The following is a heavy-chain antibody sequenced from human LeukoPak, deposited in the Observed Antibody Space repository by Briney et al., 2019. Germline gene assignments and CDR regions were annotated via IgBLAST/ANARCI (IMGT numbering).Heavy chain of an antibody. Sequence: PGGSLRLSCTASGFTFGDYAMSWVRQAPGKGREWVGFIRSKAYGGTTEYAASVKGRFTISRDDPKSIAYLQMNSLKTEDTAVYYCTRDREDFWSDGMDVWGQGTTVTVSS. CDR3: TRDREDFWSDGMDV. V-gene: IGHV3-49*04. CDR1: GFTFGDYA. J-gene: IGHJ6*02. CDR2: IRSKAYGGTT. D-gene: IGHD3-3*01.